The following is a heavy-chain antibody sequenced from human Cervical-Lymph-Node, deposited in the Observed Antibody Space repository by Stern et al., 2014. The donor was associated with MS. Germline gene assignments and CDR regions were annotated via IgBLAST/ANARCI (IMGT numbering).Heavy chain of an antibody. CDR2: INAGNGNT. J-gene: IGHJ4*02. D-gene: IGHD6-6*01. CDR3: ARDLSGAFSSSWDY. V-gene: IGHV1-3*01. CDR1: GDTFTRSS. Sequence: QVQLVQSGAEVKKPGASVKVSCKTSGDTFTRSSIHWVRQAPGQRLEWMGWINAGNGNTKYSEKFQGIVTITRDTSASTAYMDLSNLIPEDTAVYYCARDLSGAFSSSWDYWGQGTQVTVSS.